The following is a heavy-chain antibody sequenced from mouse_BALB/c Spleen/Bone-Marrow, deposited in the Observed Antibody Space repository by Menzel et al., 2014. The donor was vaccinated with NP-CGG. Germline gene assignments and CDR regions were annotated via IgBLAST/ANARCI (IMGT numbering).Heavy chain of an antibody. CDR2: IRNKANGYTT. CDR1: GFTFTDYY. V-gene: IGHV7-3*02. CDR3: ARNDYYAMGY. Sequence: EVKLMESGGGLVQPGGSPRLSCATSGFTFTDYYMSWVRQPPGKALEWLGFIRNKANGYTTEYSASVKGRFTISRDNSQSILYLQMNTLRAEDSATYYCARNDYYAMGYWGQGTSVTVSS. J-gene: IGHJ4*01.